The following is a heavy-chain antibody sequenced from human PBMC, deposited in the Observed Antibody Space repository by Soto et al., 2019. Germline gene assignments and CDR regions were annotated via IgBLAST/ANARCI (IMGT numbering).Heavy chain of an antibody. CDR1: GGSISSYY. J-gene: IGHJ4*02. Sequence: PSETLSLTCTVSGGSISSYYWSWIRQPPGKGLEWIGYIYYSGSTNYNPSLKSRVTISVYTSKNQFSLKLSSVTAADTAVYYCARDYYYGSGKSYWGQGTQVTVSS. V-gene: IGHV4-59*12. CDR2: IYYSGST. D-gene: IGHD3-10*01. CDR3: ARDYYYGSGKSY.